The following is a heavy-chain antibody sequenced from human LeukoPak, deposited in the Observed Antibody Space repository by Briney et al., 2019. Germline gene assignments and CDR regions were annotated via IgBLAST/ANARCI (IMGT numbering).Heavy chain of an antibody. CDR2: INSNSAYI. J-gene: IGHJ4*02. V-gene: IGHV3-21*01. Sequence: GRSLRLSCAASGFTFSTYSMHSVRQAPGEWLEWVSSINSNSAYIYYADSVKGWFTVARDNAKDSLYLQLNSLRAEDTAVYYCARGPGDCNSASCSPYWGQGTLVTVTS. CDR1: GFTFSTYS. D-gene: IGHD2-2*01. CDR3: ARGPGDCNSASCSPY.